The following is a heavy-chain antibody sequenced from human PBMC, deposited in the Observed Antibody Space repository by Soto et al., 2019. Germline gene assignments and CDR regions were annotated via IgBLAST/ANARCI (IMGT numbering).Heavy chain of an antibody. CDR3: AKDLWQGYYGSGSP. CDR1: GFTFSSYA. CDR2: ISGSGGST. V-gene: IGHV3-23*01. D-gene: IGHD3-10*01. Sequence: GGSLRLSCAASGFTFSSYAMSWVRQAPGKGLEWVSAISGSGGSTYYADSVKGRFTISRDNSKNTLYLQMNSLRAEDTAVYYCAKDLWQGYYGSGSPWGQGTLVTVSS. J-gene: IGHJ5*02.